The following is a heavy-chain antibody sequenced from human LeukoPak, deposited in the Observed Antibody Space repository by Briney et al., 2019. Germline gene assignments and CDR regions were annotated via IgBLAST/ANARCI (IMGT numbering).Heavy chain of an antibody. V-gene: IGHV4-59*06. CDR2: IYYSGST. Sequence: SETLSLTCTVSGGSISNYFWSWIRQPAGKGLEWIGSIYYSGSTYYNPSLKSRVTISVDTSKNQFSLKLSSVTAADTAVYYCARERNYYDSSGYTNWFDPWGQGTLVTVSS. CDR3: ARERNYYDSSGYTNWFDP. D-gene: IGHD3-22*01. CDR1: GGSISNYF. J-gene: IGHJ5*02.